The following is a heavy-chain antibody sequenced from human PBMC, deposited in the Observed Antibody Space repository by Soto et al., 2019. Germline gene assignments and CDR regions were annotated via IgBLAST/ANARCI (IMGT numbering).Heavy chain of an antibody. CDR3: ARVGSSAWSPDY. Sequence: SETPSLTRTVPGGPSRGQYWIWVRQSPGTGPEWIGYIFYTGSANYNPSLKSRVTLSVDTSKNQFSLRLCSVTAADTAVYYCARVGSSAWSPDYWGQGTLVTVSS. V-gene: IGHV4-59*11. CDR1: GGPSRGQY. D-gene: IGHD6-19*01. J-gene: IGHJ4*02. CDR2: IFYTGSA.